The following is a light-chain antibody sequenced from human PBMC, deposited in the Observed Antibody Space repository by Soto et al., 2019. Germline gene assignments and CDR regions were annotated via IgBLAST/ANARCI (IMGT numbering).Light chain of an antibody. V-gene: IGKV3-20*01. CDR1: QSVTSSY. Sequence: EIVLTQSPGTPSLSPGERATLTCRASQSVTSSYLAWYQQKPGQAPRLLMYGASSRATGIPDRFSGSGSGTDFTLTISRLEPEDFAVYYCHQYGSSPLTFGSGTKVDIK. J-gene: IGKJ3*01. CDR2: GAS. CDR3: HQYGSSPLT.